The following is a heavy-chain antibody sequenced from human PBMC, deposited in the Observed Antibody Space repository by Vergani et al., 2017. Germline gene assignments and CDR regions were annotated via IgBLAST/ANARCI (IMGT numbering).Heavy chain of an antibody. CDR2: ISYDGSNK. J-gene: IGHJ3*02. Sequence: QVQLVESGGGLVKPGGSLRLSCAASGFTFSDYYMSWIRQAPGKGLEWVAVISYDGSNKYYADSVKGRFTISRDNSKNTLYLQMNSLRAEDTAVYYCAIMTTVTADDAFDIWGQGTMVTVSS. D-gene: IGHD4-17*01. CDR3: AIMTTVTADDAFDI. V-gene: IGHV3-30*03. CDR1: GFTFSDYY.